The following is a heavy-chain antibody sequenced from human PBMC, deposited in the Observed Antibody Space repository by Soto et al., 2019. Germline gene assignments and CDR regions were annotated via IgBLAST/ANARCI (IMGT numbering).Heavy chain of an antibody. CDR3: TRQMIQPQMRYNMDV. CDR2: IYPGDSDV. V-gene: IGHV5-51*01. CDR1: GYTFTRYW. D-gene: IGHD1-1*01. Sequence: GESLKISCKASGYTFTRYWIGWLRQMPGKGLEWMGIIYPGDSDVRYSPSFQGQVTISADKSISTVYLQWNSLKASDTAMYFCTRQMIQPQMRYNMDVWGQGTTVTVSS. J-gene: IGHJ6*02.